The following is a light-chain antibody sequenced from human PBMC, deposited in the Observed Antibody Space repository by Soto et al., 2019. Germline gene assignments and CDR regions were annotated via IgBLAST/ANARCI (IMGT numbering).Light chain of an antibody. CDR2: EVS. Sequence: QSALTQPASVSGSPEQSITISCTGTSTYVGRYNFVSWYQHHPGKAPKLVIYEVSKRPSGVSSRFSGSKSGNTATLTISGLQTEDEADYYCNSYTITSARVFGSGTKLTVL. CDR3: NSYTITSARV. V-gene: IGLV2-14*01. CDR1: STYVGRYNF. J-gene: IGLJ1*01.